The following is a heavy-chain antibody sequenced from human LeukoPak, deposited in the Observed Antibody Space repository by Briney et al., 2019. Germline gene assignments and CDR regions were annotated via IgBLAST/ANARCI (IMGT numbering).Heavy chain of an antibody. J-gene: IGHJ3*01. D-gene: IGHD2-15*01. CDR1: AYTFTAYY. Sequence: ASEKVSCKASAYTFTAYYMHWVRQAPGQGLEWMGWLNPNSGGTNYAQKFHGRVTLTRDTSISTAYMELSSLRYDDTAVFYCARVAATNDAFDVWGQGTMVSVSS. CDR3: ARVAATNDAFDV. V-gene: IGHV1-2*02. CDR2: LNPNSGGT.